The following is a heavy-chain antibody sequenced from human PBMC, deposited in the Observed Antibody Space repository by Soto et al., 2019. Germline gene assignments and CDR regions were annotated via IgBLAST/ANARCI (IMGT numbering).Heavy chain of an antibody. J-gene: IGHJ6*02. Sequence: GESLKISCKGSGYSFTSYWIGWVRQMPGKGLEWMGIIYPGDSDTRYSPSFQGQVTISADKSISTAYLQWSSLKASDTAMYYCARRRGKQLVTNYDYYYYYGMDVWGQGTKVTVSS. CDR2: IYPGDSDT. V-gene: IGHV5-51*01. CDR1: GYSFTSYW. CDR3: ARRRGKQLVTNYDYYYYYGMDV. D-gene: IGHD6-6*01.